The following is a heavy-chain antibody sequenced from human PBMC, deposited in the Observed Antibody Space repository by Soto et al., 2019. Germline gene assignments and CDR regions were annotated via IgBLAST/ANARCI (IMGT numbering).Heavy chain of an antibody. D-gene: IGHD2-8*01. CDR3: ASDGAGTIYGRLDP. CDR2: INPLNGYT. Sequence: QVQLVQSGAEVKEPGASVKVSCKTSGYTFTKNALHWVRQAPGRGPEWMGWINPLNGYTKYSERFQGRVSITRDTSANTTFMELRSLRSEDTAIYYCASDGAGTIYGRLDPWGQGTLVTVSS. CDR1: GYTFTKNA. V-gene: IGHV1-3*01. J-gene: IGHJ5*02.